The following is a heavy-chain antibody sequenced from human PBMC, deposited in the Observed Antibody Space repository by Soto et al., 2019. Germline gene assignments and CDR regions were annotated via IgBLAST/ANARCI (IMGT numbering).Heavy chain of an antibody. J-gene: IGHJ4*02. CDR2: ISAHNGNT. CDR1: GYTFTSYG. CDR3: ARGRYGDY. D-gene: IGHD1-1*01. Sequence: QVHLVQSGAEVKKPGASVKVSCKASGYTFTSYGITWVRQAPGQGLEWMGWISAHNGNTDYAQKLQGRVIVTRDTSTSTADMELRSLISDDSAVYYCARGRYGDYWGQGALVTGSS. V-gene: IGHV1-18*01.